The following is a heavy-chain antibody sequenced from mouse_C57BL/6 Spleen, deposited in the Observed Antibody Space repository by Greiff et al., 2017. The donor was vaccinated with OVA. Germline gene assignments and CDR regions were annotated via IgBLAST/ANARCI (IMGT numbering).Heavy chain of an antibody. J-gene: IGHJ2*01. CDR1: GYTFTSYW. V-gene: IGHV1-50*01. D-gene: IGHD6-1*01. CDR2: IDPSDSYT. Sequence: VQLVESGAELVKPGASVKLSCKASGYTFTSYWMQWVKQRPGQGLEWIGEIDPSDSYTNYNQKFKGKATLTVDTSSSTAYMQLSSLTSEDSAVYYCAVTSNPFDYWGQGTTLTVSS. CDR3: AVTSNPFDY.